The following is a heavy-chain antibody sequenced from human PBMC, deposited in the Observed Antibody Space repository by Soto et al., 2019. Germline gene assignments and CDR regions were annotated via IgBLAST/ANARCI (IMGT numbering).Heavy chain of an antibody. J-gene: IGHJ4*02. Sequence: HEHLVQSGAEVKRPGASLKVSCKASGYSFTGYYIHWVRQAPGQGLEWMGWINPDSGATNYAQNFQGRVTLTSDTSISTASMDLTSLTSDDTAVYYCARAHVRLQLGSSDYWGQGTLVTVSS. CDR3: ARAHVRLQLGSSDY. CDR2: INPDSGAT. V-gene: IGHV1-2*02. CDR1: GYSFTGYY. D-gene: IGHD6-25*01.